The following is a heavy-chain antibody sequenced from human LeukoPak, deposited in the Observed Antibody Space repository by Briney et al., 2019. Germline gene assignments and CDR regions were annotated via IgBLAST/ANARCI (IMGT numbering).Heavy chain of an antibody. V-gene: IGHV4-39*07. CDR2: IYYSGTT. CDR1: GGLISISTYY. Sequence: SETLSLTCTVSGGLISISTYYWGWIRQPPGRGLEWIGSIYYSGTTHYNPSLKSRVTIAVDTSKNQFSLKLISVTAADTAVYYCARWVAARAFDYWGQGTLVTVSS. D-gene: IGHD6-6*01. CDR3: ARWVAARAFDY. J-gene: IGHJ4*02.